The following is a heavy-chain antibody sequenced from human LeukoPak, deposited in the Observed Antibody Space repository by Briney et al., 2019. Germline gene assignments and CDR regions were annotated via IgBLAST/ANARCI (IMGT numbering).Heavy chain of an antibody. CDR1: GFTFSSYG. J-gene: IGHJ4*02. V-gene: IGHV3-30*19. CDR2: ISYDGSNK. Sequence: PGGSLRLSCAASGFTFSSYGMHWVRQAPGKGLEWVAVISYDGSNKYYADSVKGRFTISRDNSKNTLYLQMNSLRAEDTAVYYCATPGGYYDRSGYYYWGQGTLVTVSS. CDR3: ATPGGYYDRSGYYY. D-gene: IGHD3-22*01.